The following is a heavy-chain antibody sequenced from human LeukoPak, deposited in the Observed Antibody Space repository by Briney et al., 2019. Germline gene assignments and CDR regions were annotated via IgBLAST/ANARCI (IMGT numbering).Heavy chain of an antibody. CDR3: ARDRDYYDSSGYYYVPNWFDP. CDR1: GFTFSDYN. CDR2: ISSSSSYI. D-gene: IGHD3-22*01. V-gene: IGHV3-21*01. Sequence: RGSLRLSCAASGFTFSDYNMNWVRQAPGKGLEWVSSISSSSSYIYYADSVKGRFTISRDNAKNSLYLQMNSLRAEDTAVYYCARDRDYYDSSGYYYVPNWFDPWGQGTLVTVSS. J-gene: IGHJ5*02.